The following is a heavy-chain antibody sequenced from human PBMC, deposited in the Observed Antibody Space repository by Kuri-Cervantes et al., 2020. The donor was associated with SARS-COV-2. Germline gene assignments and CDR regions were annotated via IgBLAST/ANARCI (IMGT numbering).Heavy chain of an antibody. Sequence: LSLTCAASGFNFSRTDMHWVRQAPGKGLEWVAVISHDGKNKKCIASGKGRFTISRDNSQNTLYLHMKSLRSEDTAMYYCAKDRVGVPDFWGQGTLVTVSS. D-gene: IGHD2-21*01. CDR1: GFNFSRTD. J-gene: IGHJ4*02. V-gene: IGHV3-30*18. CDR3: AKDRVGVPDF. CDR2: ISHDGKNK.